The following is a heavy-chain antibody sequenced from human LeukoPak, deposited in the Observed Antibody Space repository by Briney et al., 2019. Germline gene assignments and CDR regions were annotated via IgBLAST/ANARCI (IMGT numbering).Heavy chain of an antibody. CDR3: ARASYYDSSGYLRY. CDR1: GYTFTSYG. CDR2: ISAYNGNT. V-gene: IGHV1-18*01. Sequence: ASVKVSCKASGYTFTSYGISWVRQAPGQGLEWMGWISAYNGNTNYAQKLQGRVTMTTDTSTSTAYMELRSLRSDDTAVYYCARASYYDSSGYLRYWGQGTLVTVSS. J-gene: IGHJ4*02. D-gene: IGHD3-22*01.